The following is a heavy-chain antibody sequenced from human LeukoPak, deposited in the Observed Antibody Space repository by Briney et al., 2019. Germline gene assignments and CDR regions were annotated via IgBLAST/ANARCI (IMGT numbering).Heavy chain of an antibody. Sequence: SETLSLTCTVSGGSISSYYWSWIRQPPGKGLEWIGYIYYSGSTNYNPSLKSRVTISVDTSRNQFSLKLSSVTAADTAVYYCARWLVGVTDYWGQGTLVTVSS. D-gene: IGHD1-26*01. V-gene: IGHV4-59*08. CDR1: GGSISSYY. CDR2: IYYSGST. CDR3: ARWLVGVTDY. J-gene: IGHJ4*02.